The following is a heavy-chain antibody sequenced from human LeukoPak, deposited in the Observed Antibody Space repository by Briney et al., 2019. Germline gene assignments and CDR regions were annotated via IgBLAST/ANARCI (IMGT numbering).Heavy chain of an antibody. CDR1: GGSISSYY. CDR2: IYYTGST. D-gene: IGHD4-17*01. V-gene: IGHV4-59*01. Sequence: SETLSLTCTVSGGSISSYYWSWIRQPPGKGLGWIGYIYYTGSTNYNPSLKSRVTISLDTSKNQFSLKLSSVTAADTAVYYCARIDYYGDLMGHFDYWGQGTLVTVSS. J-gene: IGHJ4*02. CDR3: ARIDYYGDLMGHFDY.